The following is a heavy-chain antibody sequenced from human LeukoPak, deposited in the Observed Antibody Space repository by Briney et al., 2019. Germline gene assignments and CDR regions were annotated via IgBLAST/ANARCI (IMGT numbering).Heavy chain of an antibody. CDR1: GYTFTSYA. V-gene: IGHV7-4-1*02. J-gene: IGHJ3*02. CDR3: ARSGARAYYGSGSYYADASDI. D-gene: IGHD3-10*01. Sequence: ASVKVSCKASGYTFTSYAMNWVRQAPGQGLEWMGWINTNTGNPTYAQGFTGRFVFSLDTSVSTAYLQISSLKAEDTAVYYCARSGARAYYGSGSYYADASDIWGQGTTVTVSS. CDR2: INTNTGNP.